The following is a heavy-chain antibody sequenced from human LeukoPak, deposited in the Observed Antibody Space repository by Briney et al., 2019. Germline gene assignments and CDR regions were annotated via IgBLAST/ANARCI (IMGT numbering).Heavy chain of an antibody. D-gene: IGHD3-9*01. CDR3: ARAIYRYYFDY. V-gene: IGHV3-7*01. J-gene: IGHJ4*02. Sequence: PGGSLRLSCAASGFTFSNYRMSWVRQTPGKGLEWVANIKQDGSEKYYVDSVKGRFTISGDNAKNSLFLQMNSLRAEDTAVYYCARAIYRYYFDYWGQGTLVTVSS. CDR1: GFTFSNYR. CDR2: IKQDGSEK.